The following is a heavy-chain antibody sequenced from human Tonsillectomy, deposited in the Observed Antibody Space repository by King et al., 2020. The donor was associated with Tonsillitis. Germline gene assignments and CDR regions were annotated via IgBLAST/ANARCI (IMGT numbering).Heavy chain of an antibody. Sequence: VQLRESGPGLVKPSQTLSLTCTVSGGSISSGDYYWSWIRQPPGKGLEWIGYIYYSGSTYYNPSLKSRVTISVDTSKNQFSLKLSSVTAADTAVYYCASKRYYDILTGYYEFDYWGQGTLVTVSS. D-gene: IGHD3-9*01. J-gene: IGHJ4*02. CDR3: ASKRYYDILTGYYEFDY. V-gene: IGHV4-30-4*01. CDR2: IYYSGST. CDR1: GGSISSGDYY.